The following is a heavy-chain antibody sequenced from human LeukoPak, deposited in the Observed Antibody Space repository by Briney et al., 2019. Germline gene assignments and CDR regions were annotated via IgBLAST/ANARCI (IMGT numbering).Heavy chain of an antibody. CDR3: ARDRVRDYYDSSGWDAFDI. CDR2: INSDGSST. V-gene: IGHV3-74*01. CDR1: GFTFSSYW. J-gene: IGHJ3*02. Sequence: GGSLRLSCAASGFTFSSYWMHWVRQAPGKGLVWVSRINSDGSSTSYADSVKGRFTISRDNAKNTLYLQMNSLRAEDTAVYYCARDRVRDYYDSSGWDAFDIWGQGTMVTVSS. D-gene: IGHD3-22*01.